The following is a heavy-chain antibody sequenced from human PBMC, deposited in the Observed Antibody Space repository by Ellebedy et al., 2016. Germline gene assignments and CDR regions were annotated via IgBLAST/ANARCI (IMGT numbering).Heavy chain of an antibody. CDR1: GFTFSDYY. V-gene: IGHV3-11*06. J-gene: IGHJ4*02. Sequence: GGSLRLXCAASGFTFSDYYMSWIRQAPGKGLEWVSYISSSSSYTNYADSVKGRFTISRDNAKNSLYLQMNSLRAEDTAVYYCARDRMVRGVPFDYWGQGTLVTVSS. CDR2: ISSSSSYT. D-gene: IGHD3-10*01. CDR3: ARDRMVRGVPFDY.